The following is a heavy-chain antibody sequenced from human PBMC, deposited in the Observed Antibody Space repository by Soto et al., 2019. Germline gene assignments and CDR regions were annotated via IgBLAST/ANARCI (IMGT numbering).Heavy chain of an antibody. Sequence: GGSLRLSCTASGFTFGDYAMSWFRQAPGKGLEWVGFIRSKAYGGTTEYAASVKGRFTISRDDSKSIAYLQMNSLKTEDTAVYYCTRDGGRDLWFGEYTKYYFDYWGQGTLVTVSS. CDR1: GFTFGDYA. J-gene: IGHJ4*02. D-gene: IGHD3-10*01. V-gene: IGHV3-49*03. CDR3: TRDGGRDLWFGEYTKYYFDY. CDR2: IRSKAYGGTT.